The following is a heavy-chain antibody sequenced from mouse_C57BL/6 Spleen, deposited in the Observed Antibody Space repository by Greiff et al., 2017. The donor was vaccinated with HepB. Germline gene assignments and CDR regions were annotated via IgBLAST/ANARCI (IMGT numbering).Heavy chain of an antibody. V-gene: IGHV1-26*01. J-gene: IGHJ2*01. D-gene: IGHD2-3*01. CDR1: GYTFTDYY. Sequence: EVQLQQSGPELVKPGASVKISCKASGYTFTDYYMNWVKQSHGKSLEWIGDINPNNGGTSYNQKFKGKATLTVDKSSSTAYMELRSLTSEDSAVYYCARSMGGYYVYFDYWGQGTTLTVSS. CDR2: INPNNGGT. CDR3: ARSMGGYYVYFDY.